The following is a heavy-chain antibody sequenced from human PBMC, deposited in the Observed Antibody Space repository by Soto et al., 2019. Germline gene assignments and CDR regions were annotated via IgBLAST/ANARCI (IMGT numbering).Heavy chain of an antibody. Sequence: TLSLICPFTSFSITSSSCYWVWIRQPPGKGLEWIGSIYYSGSTYYNPSLKSRVTISVDTSKNQFSLKLSSVTAADTAVYYCARGVFGAYYYYGMDVWGQGTTVT. J-gene: IGHJ6*02. V-gene: IGHV4-39*01. CDR1: SFSITSSSCY. CDR3: ARGVFGAYYYYGMDV. CDR2: IYYSGST. D-gene: IGHD3-16*01.